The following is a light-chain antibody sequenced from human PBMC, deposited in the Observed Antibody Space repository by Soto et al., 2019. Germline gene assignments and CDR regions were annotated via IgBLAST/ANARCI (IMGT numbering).Light chain of an antibody. CDR3: QQYYNWPRGT. CDR1: QSIITN. V-gene: IGKV3-15*01. Sequence: EIVMTQSPGTLSVSPGERATLSCRASQSIITNLAWYQQKPGQAPRLLIFDASTRATGIPARISGSGSGTEFTLTISSLQSADFAVYYCQQYYNWPRGTFGQGTKVEVK. CDR2: DAS. J-gene: IGKJ1*01.